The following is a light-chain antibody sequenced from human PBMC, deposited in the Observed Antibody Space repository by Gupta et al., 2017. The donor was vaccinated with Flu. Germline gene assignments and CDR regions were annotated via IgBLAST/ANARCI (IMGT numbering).Light chain of an antibody. CDR3: PPRSAWPWT. CDR1: QSVRRY. Sequence: RAPSTLSLSPGERVPPPCRASQSVRRYLAWYQQTPGQGPSLLIYDVSNRATGIPARFSGRWSGTDLPLTITNLAPEDSAVYYCPPRSAWPWTF. V-gene: IGKV3-11*01. CDR2: DVS. J-gene: IGKJ1*01.